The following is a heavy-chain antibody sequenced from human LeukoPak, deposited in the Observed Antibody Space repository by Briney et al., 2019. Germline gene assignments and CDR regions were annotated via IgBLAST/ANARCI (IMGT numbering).Heavy chain of an antibody. CDR2: ISSSGSTI. Sequence: GGSLRLSCAASGFTFSSYEMNWVRQAPGKGLEWVSYISSSGSTIYYADSVKGRFTISRDNAKNSLYLQMNSLRAEDTAVYYCAREKYCGGDCYFVFDYWGQGTLVTVSS. J-gene: IGHJ4*02. CDR3: AREKYCGGDCYFVFDY. D-gene: IGHD2-21*02. V-gene: IGHV3-48*03. CDR1: GFTFSSYE.